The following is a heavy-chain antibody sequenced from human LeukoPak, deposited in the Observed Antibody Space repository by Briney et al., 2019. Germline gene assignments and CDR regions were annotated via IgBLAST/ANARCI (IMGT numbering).Heavy chain of an antibody. V-gene: IGHV3-73*01. CDR1: GFNFGGSS. Sequence: PGGSLRLSCAASGFNFGGSSMHWVRQAPGKGLEWVGRITAKVYNYATTYAASVKGRFTFSRDESKNTAYLQMNSLKIEDTAVYYCSPPGSGWYIADYWGQGTLVTVSS. D-gene: IGHD6-19*01. CDR3: SPPGSGWYIADY. CDR2: ITAKVYNYAT. J-gene: IGHJ4*02.